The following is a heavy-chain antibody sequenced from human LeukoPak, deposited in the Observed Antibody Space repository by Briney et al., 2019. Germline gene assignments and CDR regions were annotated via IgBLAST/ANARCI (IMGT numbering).Heavy chain of an antibody. CDR1: GFAVSSNY. D-gene: IGHD2-15*01. V-gene: IGHV3-53*01. CDR2: IYSGGST. Sequence: GGSLGLSCAASGFAVSSNYMSWVRQTPGKGLEWVSLIYSGGSTYYADSVEGRFTISRDNSKNTLYLQMNSLRAEDTAVYYCARAICSGGKCYFDYWGQGTLVTVSS. CDR3: ARAICSGGKCYFDY. J-gene: IGHJ4*02.